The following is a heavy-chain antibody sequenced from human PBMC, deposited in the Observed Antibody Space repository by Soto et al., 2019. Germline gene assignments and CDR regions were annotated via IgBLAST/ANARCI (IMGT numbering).Heavy chain of an antibody. V-gene: IGHV3-30*18. CDR2: ISYDGSNK. CDR3: AKDMNHIVGATKHGFDY. J-gene: IGHJ4*02. D-gene: IGHD1-26*01. Sequence: HPGGSLRLSCAASGFTFSSYGMHWVRQAPGKGLEWVAVISYDGSNKYYADSVKGRFTISRDNSKNTLYLQMNSLRAEDTAVYYCAKDMNHIVGATKHGFDYWGQGTLVTVSS. CDR1: GFTFSSYG.